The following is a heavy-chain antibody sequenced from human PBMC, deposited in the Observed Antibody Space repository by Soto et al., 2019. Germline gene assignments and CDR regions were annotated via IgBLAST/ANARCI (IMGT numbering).Heavy chain of an antibody. CDR3: ARALYYDILTGYYGYYYGMDV. V-gene: IGHV4-34*01. CDR1: GGSFSGYY. CDR2: INHSGST. Sequence: SETLSLTGAVYGGSFSGYYWSWIRQPPGKGLEWIGEINHSGSTNYNPSLKSRVTISVDTSKNQFSLKLSSVTAADTAVYYCARALYYDILTGYYGYYYGMDVWGQGTTVTVSS. D-gene: IGHD3-9*01. J-gene: IGHJ6*02.